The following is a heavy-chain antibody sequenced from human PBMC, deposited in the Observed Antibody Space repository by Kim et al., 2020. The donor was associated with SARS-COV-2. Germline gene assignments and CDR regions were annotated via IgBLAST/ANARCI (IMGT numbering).Heavy chain of an antibody. CDR2: VYYTGDT. CDR3: ARPSSRFGDYAL. D-gene: IGHD3-10*01. J-gene: IGHJ4*02. Sequence: SETLSLTCTVSGGSISTAFYWGWIRQPPGKGLEWIGSVYYTGDTYYSPSLKGRVTTYVDTSKNQFSLDVNSVTAADTAMYYCARPSSRFGDYALWGQGT. V-gene: IGHV4-39*01. CDR1: GGSISTAFY.